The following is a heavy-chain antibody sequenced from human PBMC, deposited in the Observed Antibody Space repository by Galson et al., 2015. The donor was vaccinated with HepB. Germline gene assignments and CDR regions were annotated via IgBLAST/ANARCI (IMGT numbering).Heavy chain of an antibody. CDR3: ARDRAFWSGYFYFYYMDV. V-gene: IGHV3-33*01. D-gene: IGHD3-3*01. CDR1: GFTFSTSA. Sequence: SLRLSCAVSGFTFSTSALHWVRQAPGKGLEWVAVIWNDGTKKFYADSVKGRFTISRDNAKNSLYLQMSSLRAEDSAVYYCARDRAFWSGYFYFYYMDVWGKGTTVTVSS. J-gene: IGHJ6*03. CDR2: IWNDGTKK.